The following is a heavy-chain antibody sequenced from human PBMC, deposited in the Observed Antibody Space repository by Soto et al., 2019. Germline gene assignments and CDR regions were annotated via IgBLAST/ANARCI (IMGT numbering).Heavy chain of an antibody. J-gene: IGHJ4*02. CDR2: ISYDGSDK. CDR3: AKSPNFYCSSYHCYKYYFDY. CDR1: GFTFNTFG. D-gene: IGHD2-2*01. V-gene: IGHV3-30*18. Sequence: QEQLVESGGGVVLPGRSLRLSCAASGFTFNTFGMHWVRQAPGKGLEWVAVISYDGSDKYYSDSVRGRFTISRDNSMNTMYMQMKSLRTEDTAVYYCAKSPNFYCSSYHCYKYYFDYWGQGTLVTVSS.